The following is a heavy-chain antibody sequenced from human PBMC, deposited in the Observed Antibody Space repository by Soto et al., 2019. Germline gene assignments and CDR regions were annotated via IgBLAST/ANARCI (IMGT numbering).Heavy chain of an antibody. V-gene: IGHV3-23*01. CDR3: ARGGPRDGYRDLDY. D-gene: IGHD5-18*01. CDR2: ITNSGGST. CDR1: GFAFTTYA. Sequence: EVQLLESGGDLVQPGGSLRLSCAASGFAFTTYAMTWVRQSPGKGLEWVSCITNSGGSTYCADSVKGRFTISRDNSKSTLYLQMSSLSAEDTAVYYCARGGPRDGYRDLDYWGPGTQVTVSS. J-gene: IGHJ4*02.